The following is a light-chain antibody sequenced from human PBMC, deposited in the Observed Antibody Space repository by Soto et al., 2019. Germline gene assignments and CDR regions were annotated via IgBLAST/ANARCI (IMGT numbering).Light chain of an antibody. Sequence: DIQMTQSPSSLSASVGDRVTITCRASQGIINYLAWYQQKPGKAPKLLIYGASTLQGGVPSRFSGSGSGTDFTLNVSSLQPEDLETYYCQPLFMYPPTFGPGTKVDI. CDR3: QPLFMYPPT. CDR2: GAS. J-gene: IGKJ3*01. V-gene: IGKV1-9*01. CDR1: QGIINY.